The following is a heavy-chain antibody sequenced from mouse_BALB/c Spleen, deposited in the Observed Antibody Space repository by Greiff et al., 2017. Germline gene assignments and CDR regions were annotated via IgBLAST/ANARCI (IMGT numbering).Heavy chain of an antibody. J-gene: IGHJ4*01. CDR1: GFSLTSYG. CDR2: IWAGGST. V-gene: IGHV2-9*02. CDR3: AREEDGYYLYYAMDY. Sequence: VQGVESGPGLVAPSQSLSITCTVSGFSLTSYGVHWVRQPPGKGLEWLGVIWAGGSTNYNSALMSRLSISKDNSKSQVFLKMNSLQTDDTAMYYCAREEDGYYLYYAMDYWGQGTSVTVSS. D-gene: IGHD2-3*01.